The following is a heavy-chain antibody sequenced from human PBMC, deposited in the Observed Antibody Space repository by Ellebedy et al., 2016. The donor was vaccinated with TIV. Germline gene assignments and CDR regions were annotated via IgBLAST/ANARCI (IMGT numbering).Heavy chain of an antibody. CDR3: ARAATPSTPVDY. CDR1: GGSISSYY. CDR2: IYYSGST. Sequence: SETLSLTXTVSGGSISSYYWSWIRQPPGKGLEWIGYIYYSGSTNYNPSLKSRVTISVDTSENQFSLKLSSVTAADTAVYYCARAATPSTPVDYWGQGTLVTVSS. V-gene: IGHV4-59*01. J-gene: IGHJ4*02. D-gene: IGHD2-15*01.